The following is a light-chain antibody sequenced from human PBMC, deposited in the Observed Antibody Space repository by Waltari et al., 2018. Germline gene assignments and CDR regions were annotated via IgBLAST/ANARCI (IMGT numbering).Light chain of an antibody. Sequence: SYLLTQPPSVSVAPGQTARLTCGGDNIGTNSVHWYQQKAGQAPVMVSYDDRDRPTGIPERFSGSNSGNTAALTISRVEAGDEADYYCQVWDSHSNHVVFGGGTKVTVL. J-gene: IGLJ2*01. CDR3: QVWDSHSNHVV. CDR1: NIGTNS. CDR2: DDR. V-gene: IGLV3-21*02.